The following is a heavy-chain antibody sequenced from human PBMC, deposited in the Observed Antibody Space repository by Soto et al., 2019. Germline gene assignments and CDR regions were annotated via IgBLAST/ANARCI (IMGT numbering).Heavy chain of an antibody. Sequence: QVQLAQSGPELKKPGASLEVSCRASGYTFSNYGISWMRQVPGQGLEWMAWISVKNGDTNFAQKFQGRLSVTTDTSTSTAYLNLRSLRSDDTAVYYCARLTTLSSPKYRFYYYMDIWGKGTTVTVSS. J-gene: IGHJ6*03. CDR2: ISVKNGDT. D-gene: IGHD4-4*01. CDR1: GYTFSNYG. CDR3: ARLTTLSSPKYRFYYYMDI. V-gene: IGHV1-18*01.